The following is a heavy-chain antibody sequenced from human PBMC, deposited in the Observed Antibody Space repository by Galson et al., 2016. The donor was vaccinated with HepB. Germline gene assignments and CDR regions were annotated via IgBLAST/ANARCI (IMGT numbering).Heavy chain of an antibody. D-gene: IGHD5-12*01. CDR2: INHSGGT. V-gene: IGHV4-34*01. Sequence: ETLSLTCDVYGGSLSGNFWSWIRQPPGKGLEWIGEINHSGGTNYNPSLKSRVTISLDTSRSQISLKVTSVTAADTAVYYCARVPRYGAHDYYGTDVWGQGTTVTVSS. CDR3: ARVPRYGAHDYYGTDV. CDR1: GGSLSGNF. J-gene: IGHJ6*02.